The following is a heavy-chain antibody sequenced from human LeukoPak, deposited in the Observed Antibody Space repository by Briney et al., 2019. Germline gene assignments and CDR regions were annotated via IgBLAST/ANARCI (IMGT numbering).Heavy chain of an antibody. J-gene: IGHJ4*02. CDR3: ATGETGSTLGGY. CDR1: GGSLSSYY. Sequence: PSETLSLTCTVSGGSLSSYYWSWVRQPPGKGLECIGYIYYSGSTNYNPSLKSRLTISIDTSKNQFSLKLNSVTAADTAVYYCATGETGSTLGGYWGQGTLVTVSS. CDR2: IYYSGST. V-gene: IGHV4-59*03. D-gene: IGHD1-1*01.